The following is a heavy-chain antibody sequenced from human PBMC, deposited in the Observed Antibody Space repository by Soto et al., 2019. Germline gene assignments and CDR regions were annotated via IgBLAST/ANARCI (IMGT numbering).Heavy chain of an antibody. CDR1: GGSISSYY. V-gene: IGHV4-59*01. CDR3: ARDLSSSSGEGYYYYGLDV. J-gene: IGHJ6*04. Sequence: SETLSLTCTVSGGSISSYYWSWIRQPPGKGLEWIGYIYYSGSTNYNPSLKRRVTISVDTYKNQFSLKLSSVTAADTAVYYCARDLSSSSGEGYYYYGLDVWGKGTRVTVSS. D-gene: IGHD6-13*01. CDR2: IYYSGST.